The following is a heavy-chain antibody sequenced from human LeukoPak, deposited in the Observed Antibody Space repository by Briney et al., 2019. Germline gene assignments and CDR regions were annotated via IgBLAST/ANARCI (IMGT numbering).Heavy chain of an antibody. D-gene: IGHD2-21*02. CDR1: GGSINTLSYY. J-gene: IGHJ5*02. CDR2: IYYSGTT. CDR3: ARHVPDTPTVTIWSDP. Sequence: SETLSLTCSVSGGSINTLSYYWGWIRQPPGKGLQWIGSIYYSGTTYYNPSLKSRVIMSVDTSKNQFSLKLSSVTASDTAVYYCARHVPDTPTVTIWSDPWGQGTLVTVSS. V-gene: IGHV4-39*01.